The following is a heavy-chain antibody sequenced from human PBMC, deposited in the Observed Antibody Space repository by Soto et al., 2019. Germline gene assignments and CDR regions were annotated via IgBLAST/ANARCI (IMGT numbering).Heavy chain of an antibody. CDR1: GGSISSSSYY. Sequence: SETLSLTCTVSGGSISSSSYYWGWIRQPPGKGLEWIGSIYYSGSTYYNPSLKSRVTISVDTSKNQFSLKLSSVTAADTAVYYCARHTDEPSSPPDYWGQGTLVTVSS. CDR3: ARHTDEPSSPPDY. D-gene: IGHD2-2*01. CDR2: IYYSGST. V-gene: IGHV4-39*01. J-gene: IGHJ4*02.